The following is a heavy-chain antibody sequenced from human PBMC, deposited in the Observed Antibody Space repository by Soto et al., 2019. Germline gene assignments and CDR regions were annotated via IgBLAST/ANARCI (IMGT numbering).Heavy chain of an antibody. CDR1: GGSVSSGSYY. CDR3: ARDLVRDYYYYGMDV. V-gene: IGHV4-61*01. CDR2: IYYSGST. J-gene: IGHJ6*02. Sequence: PSETLSLTCTVSGGSVSSGSYYWSWIRQPPGKGLEWIGYIYYSGSTNYNPSLKSRVTISVDTSKNQFSLKLSSVTAADTAVYYCARDLVRDYYYYGMDVWGQGTTVTVSS. D-gene: IGHD6-13*01.